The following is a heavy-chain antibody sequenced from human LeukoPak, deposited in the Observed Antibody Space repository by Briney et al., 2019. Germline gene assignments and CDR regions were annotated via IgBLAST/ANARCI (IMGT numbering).Heavy chain of an antibody. Sequence: GSLRLSCAASGFTFSSNYMSWVRQAPGKGLEWVSVIYSGGSTYYADSVKGRFTISRDNSKNTLYLQMNSLRAEDTAVYYCARAYCGGDCYNYDAFDIWGQGTMVTVSS. V-gene: IGHV3-53*01. D-gene: IGHD2-21*02. CDR2: IYSGGST. CDR1: GFTFSSNY. CDR3: ARAYCGGDCYNYDAFDI. J-gene: IGHJ3*02.